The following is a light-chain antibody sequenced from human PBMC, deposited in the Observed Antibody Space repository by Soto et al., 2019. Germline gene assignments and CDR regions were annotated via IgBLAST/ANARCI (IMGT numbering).Light chain of an antibody. CDR1: SSNIGSNT. CDR3: AAWDDSLNGPV. V-gene: IGLV1-44*01. CDR2: SNN. Sequence: QSVLTQPPSASGTPGQRVTISCSGSSSNIGSNTVNWYQQLPGTAPKLLISSNNQRPSGVPDRFSGSKSGTSASLAISGLQFEDEADYYCAAWDDSLNGPVFGGGTKLTVL. J-gene: IGLJ2*01.